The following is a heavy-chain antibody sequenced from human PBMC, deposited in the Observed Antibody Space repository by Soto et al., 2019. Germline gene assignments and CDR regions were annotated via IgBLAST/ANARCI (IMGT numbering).Heavy chain of an antibody. CDR3: AREYYYDSSGYPWFDP. V-gene: IGHV1-69*13. Sequence: SVKVSCKASGGTFSSYAISWVRQAPGQGLEWMGGIIPIFGTANYAQKFRGRVTITADESTSTAYMELSSLRSEDTAVYYCAREYYYDSSGYPWFDPWGQGTLVTVSS. J-gene: IGHJ5*02. D-gene: IGHD3-22*01. CDR2: IIPIFGTA. CDR1: GGTFSSYA.